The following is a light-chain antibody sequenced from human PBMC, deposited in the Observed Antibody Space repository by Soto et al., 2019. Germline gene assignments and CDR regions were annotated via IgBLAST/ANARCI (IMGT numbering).Light chain of an antibody. CDR3: QTGGTGIGV. CDR2: LNSDDSH. J-gene: IGLJ3*02. Sequence: QLVLTQSPSASASLGASVKLTCTLSSGHSSYAIAWHQQQQEQGPRYLIKLNSDDSHSKGDGIPVRCSGSSYGAERYLTSPNLQYEAEADYYCQTGGTGIGVFGGGTKLTVL. V-gene: IGLV4-69*01. CDR1: SGHSSYA.